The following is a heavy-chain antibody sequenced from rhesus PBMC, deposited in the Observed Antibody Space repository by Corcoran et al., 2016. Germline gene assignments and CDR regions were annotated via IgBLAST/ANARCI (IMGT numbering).Heavy chain of an antibody. CDR3: ATAHPYSGSFDY. J-gene: IGHJ4*01. Sequence: EVQLVQSGAEVKKPGASVKISCQASGYTFTDYYLHGVRQAPGKGLEWVGRVDPEDGEAIHAQKFQDRVTITADTSTDTAYMELSSLRSEDTAVYYCATAHPYSGSFDYWGQGVLVTVSS. CDR1: GYTFTDYY. D-gene: IGHD6-25*01. CDR2: VDPEDGEA. V-gene: IGHV1-111*02.